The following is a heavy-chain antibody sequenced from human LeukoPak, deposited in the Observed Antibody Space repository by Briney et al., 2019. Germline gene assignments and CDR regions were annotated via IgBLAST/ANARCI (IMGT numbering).Heavy chain of an antibody. V-gene: IGHV4-30-4*01. CDR1: GGSISSGDYY. D-gene: IGHD2-15*01. CDR2: IYYSGST. J-gene: IGHJ6*02. CDR3: AREGEVAATPALMDV. Sequence: NPSGTLSLTCAVSGGSISSGDYYWSWIRQPPGKGLEWIGYIYYSGSTYYNPSLKSRVTISVDTSKNQFSLKLSSVTAADTAVYYCAREGEVAATPALMDVWGQGTTVTVSS.